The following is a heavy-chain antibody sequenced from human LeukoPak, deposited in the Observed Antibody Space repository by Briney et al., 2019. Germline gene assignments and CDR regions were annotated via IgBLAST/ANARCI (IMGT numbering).Heavy chain of an antibody. V-gene: IGHV3-23*01. CDR2: ISGSGDST. Sequence: GGSLRLSCAASGFTFRTYAMSWVRQAPGKGLEWVSGISGSGDSTYYADSVKGRFTISRDNSWNTLFLQMNSLRDEDTAIYYCAKDRSDNKTWYAGSHWGQGTLVTVSS. J-gene: IGHJ4*02. D-gene: IGHD2-8*01. CDR1: GFTFRTYA. CDR3: AKDRSDNKTWYAGSH.